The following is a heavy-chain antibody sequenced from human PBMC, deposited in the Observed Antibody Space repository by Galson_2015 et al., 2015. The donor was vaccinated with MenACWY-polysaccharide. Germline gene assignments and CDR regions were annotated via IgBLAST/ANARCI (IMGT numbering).Heavy chain of an antibody. CDR3: ARPRRKYSIGWYYFDY. D-gene: IGHD6-19*01. J-gene: IGHJ4*02. CDR2: IYPGDSDT. Sequence: QSGAEVKKAGESLKISCKGSGYSFTSYWIGWVRQMPGKGLEWMGIIYPGDSDTRYSPSFQGQVTISADKSISTAYLQWSSLKASDTAMYYCARPRRKYSIGWYYFDYWGQGTLVTVSS. CDR1: GYSFTSYW. V-gene: IGHV5-51*01.